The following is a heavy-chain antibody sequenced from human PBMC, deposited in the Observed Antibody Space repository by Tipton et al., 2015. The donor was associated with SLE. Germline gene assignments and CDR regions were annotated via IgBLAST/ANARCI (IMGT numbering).Heavy chain of an antibody. CDR2: IYYSGST. Sequence: TLSLTCTVSGGSINSGYWSWIRQPPGKGLEWIGYIYYSGSTKYNPSLKSRITISEDTSKNQFSLKLSSVTAADTAVYYCATGGYPDAFDMWGQGTMVTVSS. CDR3: ATGGYPDAFDM. CDR1: GGSINSGY. J-gene: IGHJ3*02. D-gene: IGHD2-15*01. V-gene: IGHV4-59*01.